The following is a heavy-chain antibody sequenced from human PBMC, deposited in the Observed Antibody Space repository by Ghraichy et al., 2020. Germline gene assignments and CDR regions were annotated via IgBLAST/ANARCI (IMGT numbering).Heavy chain of an antibody. V-gene: IGHV4-4*02. D-gene: IGHD1-14*01. CDR1: GGPISSSSW. J-gene: IGHJ4*02. CDR3: AREARVWPEPCYFDS. CDR2: INHSGST. Sequence: SETLSLTCAVSGGPISSSSWWTWVRRAPGEGLEWIGEINHSGSTTYNPSLKSRVTMSIDKSKNQFSLKLSSVTAADTAVYYCAREARVWPEPCYFDSWGQGTLVTV.